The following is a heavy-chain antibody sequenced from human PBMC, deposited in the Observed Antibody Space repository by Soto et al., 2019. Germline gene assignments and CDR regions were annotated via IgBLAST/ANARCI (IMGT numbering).Heavy chain of an antibody. V-gene: IGHV1-18*01. CDR1: GYTFNSYA. Sequence: QVQLVQSGGEVKKPGASVKVSCQASGYTFNSYAISWVRQAPGQGLEWMGWISPSTGDTDQAQKFQDRVIMTLDISTNTADMELRSLRSDDTAVYYCVRCYCSVGSCYACWHFDFWGRGTLVTVSS. CDR2: ISPSTGDT. D-gene: IGHD2-15*01. CDR3: VRCYCSVGSCYACWHFDF. J-gene: IGHJ5*01.